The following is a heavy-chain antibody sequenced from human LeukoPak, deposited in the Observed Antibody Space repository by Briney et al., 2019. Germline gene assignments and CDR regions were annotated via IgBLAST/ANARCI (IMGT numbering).Heavy chain of an antibody. J-gene: IGHJ4*02. D-gene: IGHD6-13*01. CDR3: AREGYAAAEFDY. CDR1: GFTFSSYS. CDR2: IYSGGST. V-gene: IGHV3-53*01. Sequence: GGSLRLSCAASGFTFSSYSMNWVRQAPGKGLEWVSVIYSGGSTYYADSVKGRFTISRDNSKNTLYLQMNSLRAEDTAVYYCAREGYAAAEFDYWGQGTLVTVSS.